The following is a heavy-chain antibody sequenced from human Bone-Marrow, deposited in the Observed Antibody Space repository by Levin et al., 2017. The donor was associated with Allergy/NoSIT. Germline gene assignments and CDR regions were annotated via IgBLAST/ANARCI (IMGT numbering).Heavy chain of an antibody. CDR2: ISGSGGST. J-gene: IGHJ4*02. CDR3: AKSGYHVGETLTGYSYFDY. D-gene: IGHD3-9*01. CDR1: GFTFSSYA. Sequence: RPGGSLRLSCAASGFTFSSYAMSWVRQAPGKGLEWVSAISGSGGSTYYADSVKGRFTISRDNSKNTLYLQMNSLRAEDTAVYYCAKSGYHVGETLTGYSYFDYWGQGTLVTVSS. V-gene: IGHV3-23*01.